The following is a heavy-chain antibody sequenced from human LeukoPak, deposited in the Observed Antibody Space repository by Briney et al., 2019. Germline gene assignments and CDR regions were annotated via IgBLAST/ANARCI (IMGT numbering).Heavy chain of an antibody. V-gene: IGHV4-39*07. J-gene: IGHJ3*02. CDR3: AKTHCYGLIHI. Sequence: SETLSLTCTVSSGSISTSNYYWGWVLQPPGKALEGIGNIFYSGSTYYSPSLKSRVPLSLDKSRNQLSLTLNSVTAPDTAGDFWAKTHCYGLIHIWGEGTIVTVSS. CDR1: SGSISTSNYY. CDR2: IFYSGST. D-gene: IGHD3-22*01.